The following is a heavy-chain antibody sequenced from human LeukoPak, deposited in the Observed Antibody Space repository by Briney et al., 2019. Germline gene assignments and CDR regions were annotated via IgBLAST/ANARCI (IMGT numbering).Heavy chain of an antibody. Sequence: SETLSLTCTVSGYSISSGYYWGWIRQPPGKGLEWIGSIYHSGSTYYNPSLKSRVTISVDTSKNQFSLKLSSVTAADTAVYYCASDCPGGYSNWFDPWGQGTLVTVSS. CDR3: ASDCPGGYSNWFDP. J-gene: IGHJ5*02. D-gene: IGHD3-10*01. V-gene: IGHV4-38-2*02. CDR1: GYSISSGYY. CDR2: IYHSGST.